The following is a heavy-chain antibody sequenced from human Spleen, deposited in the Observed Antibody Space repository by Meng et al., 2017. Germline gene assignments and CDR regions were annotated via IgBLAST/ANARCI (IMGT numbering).Heavy chain of an antibody. CDR1: GYTFTTFS. D-gene: IGHD4-17*01. V-gene: IGHV1-3*04. J-gene: IGHJ4*02. Sequence: AELGESGADVKRPGASVKVSCRASGYTFTTFSIHWVRQAPGQRLEWMGWINTGNGNTRYSQKFQGRVTITRDTSASTAYMELSSLGSEDTAVFYCARDGDYGIDYWGQGTLVTVSS. CDR2: INTGNGNT. CDR3: ARDGDYGIDY.